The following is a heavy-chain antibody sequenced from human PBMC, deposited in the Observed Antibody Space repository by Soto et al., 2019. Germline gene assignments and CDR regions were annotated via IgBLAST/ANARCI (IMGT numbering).Heavy chain of an antibody. CDR3: ARGGPTRKSITIFGVVILRFDY. CDR1: GGSFSGYY. J-gene: IGHJ4*02. Sequence: QVQLQQWGAGLLKPSETLSLTCAVYGGSFSGYYWSWIRQPPGKGLEWIGEINHSGSTNYNPSLKSRVTISVDTSKNQFSLKLSSVTAADTAVYYCARGGPTRKSITIFGVVILRFDYWGQGTLVTVSS. D-gene: IGHD3-3*01. V-gene: IGHV4-34*01. CDR2: INHSGST.